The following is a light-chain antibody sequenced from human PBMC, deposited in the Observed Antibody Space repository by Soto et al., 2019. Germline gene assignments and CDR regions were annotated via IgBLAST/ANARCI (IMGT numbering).Light chain of an antibody. Sequence: QSALTQPASVSGSPGQWITISCTGTSSDIGYYNYVSWYQQDPGKAPKLIIYEVSNRPSGVSTRFSGSKSGNTASLTISGLQAEDEADYYCSSYTRSSTLVVFGGGTKVTVL. V-gene: IGLV2-14*01. CDR2: EVS. J-gene: IGLJ3*02. CDR3: SSYTRSSTLVV. CDR1: SSDIGYYNY.